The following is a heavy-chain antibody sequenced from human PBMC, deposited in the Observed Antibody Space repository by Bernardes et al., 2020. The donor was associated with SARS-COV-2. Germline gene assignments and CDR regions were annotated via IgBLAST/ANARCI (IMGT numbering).Heavy chain of an antibody. CDR2: ISGGGVRS. V-gene: IGHV3-23*01. J-gene: IGHJ6*02. CDR1: GINFIDFA. D-gene: IGHD3-16*02. CDR3: AKDFTGSHHYQGMRV. Sequence: GGSLRLSCAASGINFIDFAMNWVRQAPGKAPEGVASISGGGVRSYLADSVRGRFTISRDNLKNTLDLEMSSLRAADTAIYFCAKDFTGSHHYQGMRVWGQWTTVTVSS.